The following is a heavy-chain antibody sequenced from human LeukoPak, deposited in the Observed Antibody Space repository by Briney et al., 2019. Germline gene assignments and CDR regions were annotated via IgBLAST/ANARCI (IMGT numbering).Heavy chain of an antibody. D-gene: IGHD2-15*01. Sequence: GGSLRLSCAASGFTFSSYSMNWVRQAPGKGLEWVSAISGSGGSTYYAGSVKGRFTISRHNSKNTLYLQMNSLRAEDTAVYFCARESGGGGYYYGMDVWGQGTTVTVSS. V-gene: IGHV3-23*01. CDR1: GFTFSSYS. J-gene: IGHJ6*02. CDR2: ISGSGGST. CDR3: ARESGGGGYYYGMDV.